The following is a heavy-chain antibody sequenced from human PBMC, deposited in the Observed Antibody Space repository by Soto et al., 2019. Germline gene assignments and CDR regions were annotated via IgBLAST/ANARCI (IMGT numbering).Heavy chain of an antibody. CDR3: ARRRGYNWNNPAFDY. D-gene: IGHD1-20*01. J-gene: IGHJ4*02. V-gene: IGHV2-5*01. Sequence: KESGPALVKPTQTLTLTCTFSGFSLSTSGVGVGWIRQPPGKAREWLALIYWNDDKKYSPSLKSRLGITKDTFRNQVVLTMTHVDPLDTATYYCARRRGYNWNNPAFDYWGQGALVTVSS. CDR2: IYWNDDK. CDR1: GFSLSTSGVG.